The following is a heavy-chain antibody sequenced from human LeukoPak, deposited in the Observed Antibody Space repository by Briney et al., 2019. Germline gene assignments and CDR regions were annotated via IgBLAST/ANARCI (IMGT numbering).Heavy chain of an antibody. CDR1: GFTFSSYS. V-gene: IGHV3-7*01. CDR2: IKQDGSEK. Sequence: GGSLRLSCAASGFTFSSYSMNWVRQAPGKGLEWVANIKQDGSEKYYVDSVKGRFTISRDNAKNSLYLQMSSLRAEDTAMYYCASHSSGWFAWGQGTLVTVSS. CDR3: ASHSSGWFA. J-gene: IGHJ5*02. D-gene: IGHD6-19*01.